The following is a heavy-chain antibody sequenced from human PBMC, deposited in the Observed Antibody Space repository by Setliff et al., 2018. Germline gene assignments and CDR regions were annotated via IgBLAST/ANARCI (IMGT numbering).Heavy chain of an antibody. CDR3: ARTSYELCGYYGNRCNHHMDV. J-gene: IGHJ6*03. D-gene: IGHD3-3*01. CDR1: GGSISSGNYF. V-gene: IGHV4-39*01. CDR2: IHYSGET. Sequence: TLSLTCTVPGGSISSGNYFWDWIRQPPGKGLEWIGSIHYSGETFHNPSLKSRVSIFVDTSQNQFFLRLNSLTAADTAVYYCARTSYELCGYYGNRCNHHMDVWGKGSPVTV.